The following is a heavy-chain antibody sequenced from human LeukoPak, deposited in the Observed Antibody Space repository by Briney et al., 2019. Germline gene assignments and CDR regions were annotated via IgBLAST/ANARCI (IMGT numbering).Heavy chain of an antibody. CDR3: ARAYYDSSVGAFDI. J-gene: IGHJ3*02. CDR1: GGSISSYY. CDR2: IYTSGST. D-gene: IGHD3-22*01. V-gene: IGHV4-4*07. Sequence: SETLSLTCTVSGGSISSYYWSWIRQPAGKGLEWIGCIYTSGSTNYNPSLKSRVTMSVDTSKNQFSLKLSSVTAADTAVYYCARAYYDSSVGAFDIWGQGTMVTVSS.